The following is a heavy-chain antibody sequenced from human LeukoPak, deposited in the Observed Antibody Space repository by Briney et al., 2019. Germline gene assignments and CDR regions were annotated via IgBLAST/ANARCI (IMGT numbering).Heavy chain of an antibody. CDR3: ARHSIVDTASIDY. CDR2: INHSGST. J-gene: IGHJ4*02. D-gene: IGHD5-18*01. Sequence: SETLSLTCAVYSGSFSGYYWSWIRQPPGKGLGWIGEINHSGSTNYNPSLKSRVTISVDTSKNQFSLKLSSVTAADTAVYYCARHSIVDTASIDYWGQGTLVTVSS. CDR1: SGSFSGYY. V-gene: IGHV4-34*01.